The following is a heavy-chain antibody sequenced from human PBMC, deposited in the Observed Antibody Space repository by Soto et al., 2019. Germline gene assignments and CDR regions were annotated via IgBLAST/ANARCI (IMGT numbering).Heavy chain of an antibody. J-gene: IGHJ5*02. D-gene: IGHD3-3*01. CDR2: INGSGGST. CDR1: GFTFSSYA. V-gene: IGHV3-23*01. CDR3: TKDQRTIFGVVTPAVGRFDT. Sequence: EVQLLESGGDLVQPGGSLRLSCAASGFTFSSYAMSWVRQAPGTGLEWVSAINGSGGSTYYADSVKGRFTISRDNSKNTLYLEMNSLRAEDTAVYYFTKDQRTIFGVVTPAVGRFDTLCQGTLVTVSS.